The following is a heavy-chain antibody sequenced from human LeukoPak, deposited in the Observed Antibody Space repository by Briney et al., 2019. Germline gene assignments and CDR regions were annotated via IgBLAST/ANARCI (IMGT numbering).Heavy chain of an antibody. J-gene: IGHJ4*02. Sequence: PSETLSLTCTVSGGSISSYYWSWIRQPPGKGLEWIGYIYYSGSTNYNPSLKSRVTISVDTSKNHFSLKLSSVTAADTAVYYCARFSTRRGTHFDYWGQGTLVTVSS. D-gene: IGHD3-16*01. CDR1: GGSISSYY. CDR3: ARFSTRRGTHFDY. CDR2: IYYSGST. V-gene: IGHV4-59*01.